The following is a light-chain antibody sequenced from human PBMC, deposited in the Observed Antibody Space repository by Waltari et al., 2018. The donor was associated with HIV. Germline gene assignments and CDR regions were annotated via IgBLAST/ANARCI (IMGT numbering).Light chain of an antibody. CDR1: QSVLYSSNNKNY. Sequence: DIVVTQSPDSLALSLRERATINCKSSQSVLYSSNNKNYLAWYQQKPGQPPKLLIYWASARESGVPDRFSSSGSGTDFTLTINSLRAEDAAVYFCHQYYTTPQTFGQGTKVEIK. J-gene: IGKJ1*01. V-gene: IGKV4-1*01. CDR2: WAS. CDR3: HQYYTTPQT.